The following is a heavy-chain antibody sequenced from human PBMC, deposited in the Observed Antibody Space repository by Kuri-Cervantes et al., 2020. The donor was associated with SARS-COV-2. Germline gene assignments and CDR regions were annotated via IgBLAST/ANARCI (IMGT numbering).Heavy chain of an antibody. D-gene: IGHD1-26*01. CDR3: AIKTRGTFHLDY. V-gene: IGHV1-8*02. Sequence: ASVKVSCKASGYTFTSYAMNWVRQAPGQGLEWVGWMNPKIDISGSVKKFQGRVTMTRDTSTNTAYMELTSLGSQDTAVYYCAIKTRGTFHLDYWGPGTPVTVSS. CDR2: MNPKIDIS. CDR1: GYTFTSYA. J-gene: IGHJ4*02.